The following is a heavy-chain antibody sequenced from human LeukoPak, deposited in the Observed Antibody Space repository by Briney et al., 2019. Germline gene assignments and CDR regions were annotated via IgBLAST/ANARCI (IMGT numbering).Heavy chain of an antibody. CDR1: GFTFSSYA. D-gene: IGHD4-11*01. CDR2: ISGSGGST. CDR3: AKATTRGYSNYVNYYGMDV. J-gene: IGHJ6*02. V-gene: IGHV3-23*01. Sequence: GGSLRLSCAASGFTFSSYAMSWVRQAPGKGLEWVSAISGSGGSTYYADSVKGRFTISRDNSKNTLYLQMNSLRAEDTAVYYCAKATTRGYSNYVNYYGMDVWAKGPRSPSP.